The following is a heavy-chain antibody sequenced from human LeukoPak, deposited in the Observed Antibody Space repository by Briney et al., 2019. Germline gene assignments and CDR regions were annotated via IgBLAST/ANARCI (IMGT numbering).Heavy chain of an antibody. V-gene: IGHV1-69*06. J-gene: IGHJ3*02. D-gene: IGHD6-19*01. CDR1: GGTFSSYA. CDR3: ATRSAVAGLDAFDI. CDR2: IIPIFGTA. Sequence: SVKVSCTASGGTFSSYAISWVRQAPGHGLEWMGGIIPIFGTANYAQKFQGRVTITADKSTSTAYMELSRLRSEDTAVYYCATRSAVAGLDAFDIWGQGTMVTVSS.